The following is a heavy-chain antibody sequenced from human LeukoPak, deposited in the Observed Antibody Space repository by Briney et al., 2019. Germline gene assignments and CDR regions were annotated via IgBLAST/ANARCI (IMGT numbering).Heavy chain of an antibody. D-gene: IGHD6-13*01. Sequence: GGSLRLPCAASGFSFSRYGMKWVRHAPGKGLEWLSYIRSSDSTTYYADSVKGRFTISRDNAKNSLYLQMNSLRAEDTAVYYCARDSRSGYSSSWSPYYYYGMDVWGQGTTVTVSS. V-gene: IGHV3-48*04. CDR2: IRSSDSTT. CDR1: GFSFSRYG. J-gene: IGHJ6*02. CDR3: ARDSRSGYSSSWSPYYYYGMDV.